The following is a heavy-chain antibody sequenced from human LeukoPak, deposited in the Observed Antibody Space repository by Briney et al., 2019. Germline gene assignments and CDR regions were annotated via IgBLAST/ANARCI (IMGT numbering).Heavy chain of an antibody. Sequence: ASVKVSCKASGYTFTGYYMHWVRQAPGQGLEWMGWINPNSGGTNYAQKFQGWVTMTRDTSISTAYMELSRLRSGDTAVYYCARETKGATTELDYWGQGTLVTVSS. J-gene: IGHJ4*02. CDR3: ARETKGATTELDY. D-gene: IGHD4-17*01. CDR2: INPNSGGT. CDR1: GYTFTGYY. V-gene: IGHV1-2*04.